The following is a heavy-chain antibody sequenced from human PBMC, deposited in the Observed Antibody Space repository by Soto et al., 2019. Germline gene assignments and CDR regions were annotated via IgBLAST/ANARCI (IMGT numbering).Heavy chain of an antibody. CDR2: ISAYNGNT. CDR3: ARDQSTYYYDSSGYHY. V-gene: IGHV1-18*01. J-gene: IGHJ4*02. Sequence: ASVKVSCKASGYTFTSYGISWVRQAPGQGLEWMGWISAYNGNTNYAQKLQGRVTMTTDTSTSTAYMELRSLRSDDTAVYYCARDQSTYYYDSSGYHYWGQGTLVTVS. D-gene: IGHD3-22*01. CDR1: GYTFTSYG.